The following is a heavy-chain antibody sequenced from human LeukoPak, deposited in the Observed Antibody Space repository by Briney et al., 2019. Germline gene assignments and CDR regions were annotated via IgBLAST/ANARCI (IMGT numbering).Heavy chain of an antibody. CDR1: GYTFTSYG. V-gene: IGHV1-18*01. CDR2: ISAYNGNT. CDR3: ARDFDYSDYGGQGRIDP. Sequence: ASVKVSCKTSGYTFTSYGISWVRQAPGQGLEWMGWISAYNGNTNSAQKLRGRVTMTTDTSTSTAYMELRSLRSDDTAVYYCARDFDYSDYGGQGRIDPWGQGTLVTVSS. J-gene: IGHJ5*02. D-gene: IGHD4-11*01.